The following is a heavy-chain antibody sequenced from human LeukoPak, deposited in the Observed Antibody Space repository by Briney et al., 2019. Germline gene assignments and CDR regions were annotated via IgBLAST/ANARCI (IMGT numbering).Heavy chain of an antibody. V-gene: IGHV4-59*01. J-gene: IGHJ4*02. CDR3: ARGGWSLDS. CDR2: THYTGST. Sequence: SETLSLTCTVSGGSISGFYWSWIRQPPGKGLEWVGYTHYTGSTNYNPSLKSRLTISVDTSKNQFSLKLNSVTAADTAVYYCARGGWSLDSWGQGTLVTIFS. CDR1: GGSISGFY. D-gene: IGHD6-19*01.